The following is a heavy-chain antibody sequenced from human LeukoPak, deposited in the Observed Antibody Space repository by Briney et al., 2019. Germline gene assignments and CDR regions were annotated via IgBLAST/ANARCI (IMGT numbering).Heavy chain of an antibody. J-gene: IGHJ4*02. CDR2: IWFDGSTK. D-gene: IGHD6-13*01. CDR3: ARDEGIASYFDY. Sequence: GGSLRLSCAASGFTFSSYGMYWVRQAPGKGLEWMAVIWFDGSTKYYADSVKGRFTISRDNSKNTLYLQMNSLRDDDTAVYYCARDEGIASYFDYWGQGTLVTVSS. CDR1: GFTFSSYG. V-gene: IGHV3-33*07.